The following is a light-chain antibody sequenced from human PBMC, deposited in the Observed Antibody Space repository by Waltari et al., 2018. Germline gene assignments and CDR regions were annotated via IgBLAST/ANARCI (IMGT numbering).Light chain of an antibody. J-gene: IGLJ3*02. CDR1: SGHSSNV. V-gene: IGLV4-69*01. CDR2: VNSDGRH. CDR3: QTGGHGTWV. Sequence: QLVLTQSPSASASLGASVKLPCPLSSGHSSNVIAWHQPRPEKVPRYLMKVNSDGRHSKGDKIPVRFSGSSSGAEHYLTISSLQSEDEADYYCQTGGHGTWVFGGGTKLTVL.